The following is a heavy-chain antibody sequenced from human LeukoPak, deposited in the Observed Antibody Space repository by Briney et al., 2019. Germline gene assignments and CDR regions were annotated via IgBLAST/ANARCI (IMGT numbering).Heavy chain of an antibody. Sequence: ASVKVSCKASGYTFTSYGISWVRQAPGQGLEWMGWISAYNGNTNYAQKLQGRVTVTTDTSTSTAYMELRSLRSDDTAVYYCARDSQHEAYSGSPDYWGQGTLVTVSS. CDR2: ISAYNGNT. CDR3: ARDSQHEAYSGSPDY. J-gene: IGHJ4*02. V-gene: IGHV1-18*01. CDR1: GYTFTSYG. D-gene: IGHD1-26*01.